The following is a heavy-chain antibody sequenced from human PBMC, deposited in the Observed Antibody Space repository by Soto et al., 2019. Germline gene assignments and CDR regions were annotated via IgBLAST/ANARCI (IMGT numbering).Heavy chain of an antibody. CDR3: ARRLSVVIRPTAFDA. D-gene: IGHD2-15*01. J-gene: IGHJ4*02. CDR1: GGSFSGYY. CDR2: VNHSGNT. Sequence: QVQLQQWGVGLLKPSETLSLTCAVYGGSFSGYYWSWIRQSPGKGLEWIGEVNHSGNTRYNPSVKSRVIISEDTSKNQLSLKLSSVTAADTAVYYCARRLSVVIRPTAFDAWGQGILVTVPS. V-gene: IGHV4-34*01.